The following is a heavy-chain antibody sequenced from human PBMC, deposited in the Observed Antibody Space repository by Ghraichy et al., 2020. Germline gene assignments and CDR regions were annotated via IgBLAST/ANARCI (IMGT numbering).Heavy chain of an antibody. Sequence: GESLNISCAASGFTFSYYWMTWYRQAPGKGLEWVAIIKPDGSESFYVDSVRGRFTISRDNAENSLHLQMSGLRAEDTAVYYCATRWQTSTPAFDYWGQGILVTVS. CDR2: IKPDGSES. D-gene: IGHD5-24*01. V-gene: IGHV3-7*01. CDR3: ATRWQTSTPAFDY. J-gene: IGHJ4*02. CDR1: GFTFSYYW.